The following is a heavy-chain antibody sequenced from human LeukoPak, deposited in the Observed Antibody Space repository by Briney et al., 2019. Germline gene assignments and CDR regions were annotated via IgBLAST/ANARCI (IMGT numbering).Heavy chain of an antibody. D-gene: IGHD5-18*01. CDR2: ISSSSSTI. CDR1: GFTFSSYS. Sequence: GGSLRLSCAASGFTFSSYSMNWVRQAPGKGLEWVSYISSSSSTIYYADSVKGRFTISRDNAKNSLYLQMNSLRAEDTAVYYCARGSGGYSYGPDYWGQGTLLTVSS. J-gene: IGHJ4*02. CDR3: ARGSGGYSYGPDY. V-gene: IGHV3-48*01.